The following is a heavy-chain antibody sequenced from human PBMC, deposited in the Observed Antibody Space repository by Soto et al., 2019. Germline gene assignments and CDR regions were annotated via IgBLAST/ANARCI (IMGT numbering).Heavy chain of an antibody. CDR3: TRDSPGFYFDS. CDR2: IHFSVRT. V-gene: IGHV4-31*03. Sequence: VQLQQSGPGLVKPSQTLSLPCTVSGGSITSGGYYLTWMRQHPGKGLEWIGYIHFSVRTYYNPSLKSRVNISLDTSKSPFYLTLASVTAAETAVYYCTRDSPGFYFDSWGQVTLVTVSA. CDR1: GGSITSGGYY. D-gene: IGHD3-3*01. J-gene: IGHJ4*02.